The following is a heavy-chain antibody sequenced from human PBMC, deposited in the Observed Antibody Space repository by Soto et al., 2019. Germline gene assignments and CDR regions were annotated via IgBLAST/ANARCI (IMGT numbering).Heavy chain of an antibody. D-gene: IGHD5-18*01. V-gene: IGHV3-72*01. CDR3: TRVVAGNTYDPYVGS. CDR1: GFIFRDHY. J-gene: IGHJ4*02. Sequence: EAKLVESGGGLVQPGGSLRLSCAASGFIFRDHYIDWVRQAPGKGLQWVGRSRNQAHSYTTDYAASVRGRFAISRDESRSSVFLQMHSLNTEETALYYCTRVVAGNTYDPYVGSWGQGTLVTVSS. CDR2: SRNQAHSYTT.